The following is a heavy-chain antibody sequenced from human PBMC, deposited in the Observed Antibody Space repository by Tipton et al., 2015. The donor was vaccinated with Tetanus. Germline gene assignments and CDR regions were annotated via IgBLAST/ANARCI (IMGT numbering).Heavy chain of an antibody. CDR2: ISWNSGSI. D-gene: IGHD6-19*01. V-gene: IGHV3-9*01. J-gene: IGHJ4*02. CDR3: AKGSSSGWYYDY. Sequence: SLRLSCAASGFTFDDYAMHWVRQAPGKGLEWVSGISWNSGSIGYADSVKGRFTISRDNAKNSLYLQMNGLRAEDTALYYCAKGSSSGWYYDYWGQGTLVTVSS. CDR1: GFTFDDYA.